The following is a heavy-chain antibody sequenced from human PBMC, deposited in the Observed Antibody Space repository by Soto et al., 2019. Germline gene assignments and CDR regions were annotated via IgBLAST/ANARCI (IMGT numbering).Heavy chain of an antibody. Sequence: EVQLLESGGGLEQPGGSLRLSCAVSGFTFSSFAMTWVRQAPGKGLEWVSGISGDGISTYYTDSGKGRFTISRDNSKHTLYLQINSLRVEDQAAYFCPGDVRRTVTINAGDHYYYAGVAVWGQGPTVTGSS. CDR1: GFTFSSFA. CDR3: PGDVRRTVTINAGDHYYYAGVAV. V-gene: IGHV3-23*01. CDR2: ISGDGIST. D-gene: IGHD4-17*01. J-gene: IGHJ6*02.